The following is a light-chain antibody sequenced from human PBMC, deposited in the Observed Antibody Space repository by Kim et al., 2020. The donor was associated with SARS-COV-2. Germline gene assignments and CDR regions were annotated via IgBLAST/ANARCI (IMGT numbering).Light chain of an antibody. J-gene: IGLJ3*02. CDR3: SSYAGSDNLV. Sequence: GHSVTTPSPGPGGAVGVFNYVSCYQQHPGKAPKLLIYEVTKRSSGVPDRFSGSKSANTASLTVSGLQAEDEADYYCSSYAGSDNLVFGGGTQLTVL. CDR2: EVT. V-gene: IGLV2-8*01. CDR1: GGAVGVFNY.